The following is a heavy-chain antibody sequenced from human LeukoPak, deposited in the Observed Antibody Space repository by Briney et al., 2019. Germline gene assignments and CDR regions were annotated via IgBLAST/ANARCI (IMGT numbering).Heavy chain of an antibody. V-gene: IGHV4-34*01. J-gene: IGHJ4*02. CDR1: GGSFSGYY. Sequence: SETQSLTCAVYGGSFSGYYWSWIRQPPGKGLEWIGEINHSGSTNYNPSLKSRVTISVDTSKNQFSLKLSSVTAADTAVYYCARGRIAVAGTVDYWGQGTLVTVSS. CDR2: INHSGST. CDR3: ARGRIAVAGTVDY. D-gene: IGHD6-19*01.